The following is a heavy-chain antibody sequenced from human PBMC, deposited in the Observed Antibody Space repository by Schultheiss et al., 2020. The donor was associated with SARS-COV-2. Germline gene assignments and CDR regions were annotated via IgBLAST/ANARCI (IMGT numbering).Heavy chain of an antibody. Sequence: GGSLRLSCAASGFRFSEHAMTWIRQGPGKGLEWVSTIGGRGDATYYANSVKGRFTISRDNSKNTLSLQMNRLRVEDTAVYYCAKDSYPFTYGKDAFDIWGQGTVVTVSS. CDR1: GFRFSEHA. D-gene: IGHD3-10*01. CDR2: IGGRGDAT. V-gene: IGHV3-23*01. CDR3: AKDSYPFTYGKDAFDI. J-gene: IGHJ3*02.